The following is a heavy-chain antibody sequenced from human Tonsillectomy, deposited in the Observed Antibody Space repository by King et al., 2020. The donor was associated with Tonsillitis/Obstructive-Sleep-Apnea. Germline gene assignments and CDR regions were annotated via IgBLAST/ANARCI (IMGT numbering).Heavy chain of an antibody. V-gene: IGHV3-53*01. CDR1: GFTVSSNY. Sequence: VQLVESGGGLIQPGGSLRLSCAASGFTVSSNYMSCVRQAPGKGLEWVSVLYSGGSTYYADAVKGRFTISRDNSKNTLYLQMNSLRAEDTAVYYCARAGYSSSWSLFDYWGQGTLVTVSS. J-gene: IGHJ4*02. D-gene: IGHD6-13*01. CDR2: LYSGGST. CDR3: ARAGYSSSWSLFDY.